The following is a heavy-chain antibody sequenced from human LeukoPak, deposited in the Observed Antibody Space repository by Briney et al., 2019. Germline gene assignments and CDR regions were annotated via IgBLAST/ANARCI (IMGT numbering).Heavy chain of an antibody. J-gene: IGHJ5*02. D-gene: IGHD6-6*01. V-gene: IGHV1-2*02. CDR2: INPNSGGT. Sequence: GASVKVSCKASGYTFTGYYMHWVRQAPGQGLEWMGWINPNSGGTNYAQKFQGRVTMTRDTSISTAYMELSRPRSDDTAVYYCAREDLIAARPQWWFDPWGQGTLVTVSS. CDR1: GYTFTGYY. CDR3: AREDLIAARPQWWFDP.